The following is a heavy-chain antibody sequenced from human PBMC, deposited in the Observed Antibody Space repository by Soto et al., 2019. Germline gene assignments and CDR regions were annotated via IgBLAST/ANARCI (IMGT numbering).Heavy chain of an antibody. V-gene: IGHV4-61*01. D-gene: IGHD4-17*01. J-gene: IGHJ4*02. Sequence: SETLSLTCTISGGSVRSGSYYWSWIRQPPGKGLEWIGYIYYSGTTNYNPSLKSRVTISVDTSKNQFSLKLSSVTAADTAVYYCARVEDYGDYFDYWGQGTLVTVSS. CDR2: IYYSGTT. CDR3: ARVEDYGDYFDY. CDR1: GGSVRSGSYY.